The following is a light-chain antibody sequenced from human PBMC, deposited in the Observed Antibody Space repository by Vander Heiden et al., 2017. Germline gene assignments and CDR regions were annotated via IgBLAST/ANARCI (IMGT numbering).Light chain of an antibody. Sequence: DIVMTHSPDSLAVSLGERATINCKSSQNVLYNSNNKNYLAWYQQKPGQPPKLLIYWASTRESGVPDRFSGSGSGTDFTLTISSLQAEDVAVYYCQQFYSLPWTFGQGTKVEI. CDR1: QNVLYNSNNKNY. V-gene: IGKV4-1*01. CDR2: WAS. CDR3: QQFYSLPWT. J-gene: IGKJ1*01.